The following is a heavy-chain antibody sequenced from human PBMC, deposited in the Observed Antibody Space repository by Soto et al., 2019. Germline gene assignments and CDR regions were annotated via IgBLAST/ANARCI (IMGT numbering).Heavy chain of an antibody. CDR3: ARDRPVRVAARHDAFDI. CDR2: ISSSSSYI. D-gene: IGHD2-15*01. J-gene: IGHJ3*02. Sequence: GGSLRLSCAASGFTFSSYSMNWVRQAPGKGLEWVSSISSSSSYIYYADSVKGRFTISRDNAKNSLYLQMNSLRAEDTAVYYCARDRPVRVAARHDAFDIWGQGTMVTVSS. CDR1: GFTFSSYS. V-gene: IGHV3-21*01.